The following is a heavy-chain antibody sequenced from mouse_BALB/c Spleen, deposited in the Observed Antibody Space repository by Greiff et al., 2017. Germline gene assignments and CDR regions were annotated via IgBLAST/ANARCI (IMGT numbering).Heavy chain of an antibody. D-gene: IGHD4-1*01. CDR3: ARESSLNWDY. J-gene: IGHJ2*01. Sequence: VKLVESGPGLVAPSQSLSITCTVSGFSLSRYSVHWVRQPPGKGLEWLGMIWGGGSTDYNSALKSRLSISNDNSKDQVFLKMNSLQTDDTAMYYCARESSLNWDYWGQGTPLTVSA. CDR1: GFSLSRYS. V-gene: IGHV2-6-4*01. CDR2: IWGGGST.